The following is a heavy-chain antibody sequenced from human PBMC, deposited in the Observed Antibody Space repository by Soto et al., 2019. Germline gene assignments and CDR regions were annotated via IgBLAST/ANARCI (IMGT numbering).Heavy chain of an antibody. D-gene: IGHD5-12*01. CDR3: ASPAWLASVDY. CDR1: GFTFSDYY. J-gene: IGHJ4*02. CDR2: ISSSGSTI. V-gene: IGHV3-11*01. Sequence: GGSLRLSCAASGFTFSDYYMSWIRQAPGKGLEWVSYISSSGSTIYYADSVKGRFTISRDNAKNSLYLQMNSLRAEDTAVYYCASPAWLASVDYWGQGTLVTVSS.